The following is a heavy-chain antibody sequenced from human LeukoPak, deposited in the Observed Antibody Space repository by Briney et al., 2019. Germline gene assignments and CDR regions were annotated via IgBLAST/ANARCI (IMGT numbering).Heavy chain of an antibody. CDR3: AREYYDTSGRKHAFDI. V-gene: IGHV1-2*02. CDR2: IDPDSGAT. CDR1: GYTFTDYY. Sequence: ASVKVSCKASGYTFTDYYIHWVRQAPGQGLEWMGWIDPDSGATNYAQKFQGRVTMTRDTSISTAYMELSRLRSDDTAVYFSAREYYDTSGRKHAFDIWGQGTMVTVSS. J-gene: IGHJ3*02. D-gene: IGHD3-22*01.